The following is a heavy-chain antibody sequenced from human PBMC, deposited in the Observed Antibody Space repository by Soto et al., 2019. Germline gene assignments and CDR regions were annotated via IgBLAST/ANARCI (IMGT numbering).Heavy chain of an antibody. D-gene: IGHD3-10*01. J-gene: IGHJ4*02. CDR3: ARDGYDGSGSPYPAY. CDR1: GGSMSEYF. Sequence: ETLSLTCSVSGGSMSEYFWSWIRQSPGKGLEWIGYIYYLGSTDYNPSLKSRVTISVDTSKRQFSLRLTSVTAADTAVYYCARDGYDGSGSPYPAYWGQGTQVTVS. V-gene: IGHV4-59*01. CDR2: IYYLGST.